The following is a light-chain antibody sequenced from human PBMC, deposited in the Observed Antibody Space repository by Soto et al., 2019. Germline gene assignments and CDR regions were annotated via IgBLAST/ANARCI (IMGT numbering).Light chain of an antibody. J-gene: IGKJ1*01. CDR3: QQYKNWFWT. Sequence: EIVITQSPATLSVSPGERTTLSCRASQSVDSKLAWYQQKPGQAPSLLIYGGSTRATGVPARFSGSGSGTEFTLTISSLQSEDFGVYYCQQYKNWFWTFGPGTKVDIK. CDR1: QSVDSK. V-gene: IGKV3-15*01. CDR2: GGS.